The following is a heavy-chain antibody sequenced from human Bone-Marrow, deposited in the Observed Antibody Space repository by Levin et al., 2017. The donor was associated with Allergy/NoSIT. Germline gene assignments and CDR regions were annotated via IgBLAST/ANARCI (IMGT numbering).Heavy chain of an antibody. Sequence: KPGESLKISCAASGFTFSSYSMNWVRQAPGKGLEWVSPISSSSSYIYYADSVKGRFTISRDNAKNSLYLQMNSLRAEDTAVYYCARPTSTVTTLDYWGQGTLVTVSS. D-gene: IGHD4-17*01. CDR2: ISSSSSYI. CDR1: GFTFSSYS. J-gene: IGHJ4*02. CDR3: ARPTSTVTTLDY. V-gene: IGHV3-21*01.